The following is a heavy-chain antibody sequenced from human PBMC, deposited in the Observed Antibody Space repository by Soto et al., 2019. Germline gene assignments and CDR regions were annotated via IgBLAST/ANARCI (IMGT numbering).Heavy chain of an antibody. J-gene: IGHJ4*02. Sequence: QVQLVESGGGVVQPGRSLRLSCAASGFTFSSYGMHWVRQAPGKGLEWVAVIWYDGSNKYYADSVKGRFTISRDNSKNTLDLQMNRLRAEDTAVYYCARGGGIVANPGKFDYWGQGTLVTVSS. D-gene: IGHD1-26*01. V-gene: IGHV3-33*01. CDR3: ARGGGIVANPGKFDY. CDR1: GFTFSSYG. CDR2: IWYDGSNK.